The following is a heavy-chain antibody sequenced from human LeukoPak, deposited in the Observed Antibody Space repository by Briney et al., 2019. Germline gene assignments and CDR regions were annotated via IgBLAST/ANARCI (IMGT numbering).Heavy chain of an antibody. Sequence: SVKVPCKASGGTFSSYAISWVRRAPGQGLEWMGGIIPIFGTANYAQKFQGRVTITTDESTSTAYMELSSLRSEDTAVYYCARERSKVGASPGAFDIWGQGTMVTVSS. CDR1: GGTFSSYA. CDR3: ARERSKVGASPGAFDI. J-gene: IGHJ3*02. V-gene: IGHV1-69*05. CDR2: IIPIFGTA. D-gene: IGHD1-26*01.